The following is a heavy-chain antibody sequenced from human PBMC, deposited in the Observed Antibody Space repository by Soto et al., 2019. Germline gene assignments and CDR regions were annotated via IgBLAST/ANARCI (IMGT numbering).Heavy chain of an antibody. CDR3: ARAAYYYDSSGYYYSKPPDY. CDR2: IIPIFGTA. CDR1: GGTFSSYA. Sequence: QVQLVQSGAEVKKPGSSVKVSCKASGGTFSSYAISWVRQAPGQGLEWMGGIIPIFGTANYAQKFQGRVTITADESTSTAYVELSSLRSEDTAVYYCARAAYYYDSSGYYYSKPPDYWGQGTLVTVSS. D-gene: IGHD3-22*01. J-gene: IGHJ4*02. V-gene: IGHV1-69*01.